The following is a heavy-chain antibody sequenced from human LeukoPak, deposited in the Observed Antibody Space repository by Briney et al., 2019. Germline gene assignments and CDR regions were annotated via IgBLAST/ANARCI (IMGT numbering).Heavy chain of an antibody. Sequence: SETLSLTCTVSGGSISSYYWSWVRQPAGKGLEWIGRIYTSGSTNYNPSLKSRVTMSVDTSKNQFSLKLSSVTAADTAVYYCARVDYSNSRGYFDYWGQGTLVTVSS. CDR1: GGSISSYY. CDR2: IYTSGST. J-gene: IGHJ4*02. CDR3: ARVDYSNSRGYFDY. D-gene: IGHD6-6*01. V-gene: IGHV4-4*07.